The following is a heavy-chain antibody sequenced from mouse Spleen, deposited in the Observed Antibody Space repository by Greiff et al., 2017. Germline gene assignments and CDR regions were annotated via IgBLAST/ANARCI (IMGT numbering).Heavy chain of an antibody. V-gene: IGHV5-9*01. J-gene: IGHJ1*03. CDR2: ISGGGGNT. Sequence: EVQGVESGGGLVKPGGSLKLSCAASGFTFSSYTMSWVRQTPEKRLEWVATISGGGGNTYYPDSVKGRFTISRDNAKNTLYLQMSSLRSEDTALYYCASRYYYGSYFDVWGTGTTVTVSS. D-gene: IGHD1-1*01. CDR3: ASRYYYGSYFDV. CDR1: GFTFSSYT.